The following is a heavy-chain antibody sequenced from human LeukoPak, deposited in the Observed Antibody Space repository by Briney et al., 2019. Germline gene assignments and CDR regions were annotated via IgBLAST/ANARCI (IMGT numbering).Heavy chain of an antibody. CDR3: ARRLRQNLFDP. CDR2: IYYSGSS. CDR1: GVSLRSDH. Sequence: SETPSLTCTVSGVSLRSDHWSWIRLPPGKGLEWIGHIYYSGSSNYNPSLKSRVTMSVDTSKNQFSLKLTSVTAADTAVYYCARRLRQNLFDPWGQGTLVTVSS. D-gene: IGHD4-17*01. V-gene: IGHV4-59*08. J-gene: IGHJ5*02.